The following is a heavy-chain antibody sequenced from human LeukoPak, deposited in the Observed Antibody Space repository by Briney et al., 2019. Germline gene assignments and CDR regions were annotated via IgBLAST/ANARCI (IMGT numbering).Heavy chain of an antibody. CDR2: ISYDGSNK. J-gene: IGHJ4*02. CDR1: GFTFSSYA. CDR3: ARQAAVHVYYFDY. D-gene: IGHD6-13*01. V-gene: IGHV3-30*04. Sequence: GGSLRLSCAASGFTFSSYAMHWVRQAPGKGLEWVAVISYDGSNKYYADSVKGRLTISRDNSKNTLYLQMNSLRAEDTAVYYCARQAAVHVYYFDYWGQGTLVTVSS.